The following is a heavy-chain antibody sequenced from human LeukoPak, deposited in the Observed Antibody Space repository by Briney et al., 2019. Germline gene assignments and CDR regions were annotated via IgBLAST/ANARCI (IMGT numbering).Heavy chain of an antibody. J-gene: IGHJ5*02. V-gene: IGHV3-11*04. D-gene: IGHD6-19*01. Sequence: GGSLRLSCAASGFTFSDYYMSWIRQAPGKGLEWVSYISSSGSTIYYADSVKGRFTISRDNAKNSLYLQMNSLRAEDTAVYYCARVVKSRAPIAVAGTGWFDPWGQGTLVTVSS. CDR2: ISSSGSTI. CDR1: GFTFSDYY. CDR3: ARVVKSRAPIAVAGTGWFDP.